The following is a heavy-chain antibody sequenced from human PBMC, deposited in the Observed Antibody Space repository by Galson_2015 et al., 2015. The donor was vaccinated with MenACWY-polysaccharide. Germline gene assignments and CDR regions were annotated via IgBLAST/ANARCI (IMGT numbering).Heavy chain of an antibody. D-gene: IGHD3-22*01. CDR1: GFTFSNSW. J-gene: IGHJ4*02. V-gene: IGHV3-7*01. Sequence: PLRLSCAASGFTFSNSWMTWVRQAPGKGLEWVANIKEDGSAKYYVDSVKGRFTISRDNAKNSLYLQMNSLRAEDTALYFCARDIGYIRFDYWGRGTLVTVS. CDR2: IKEDGSAK. CDR3: ARDIGYIRFDY.